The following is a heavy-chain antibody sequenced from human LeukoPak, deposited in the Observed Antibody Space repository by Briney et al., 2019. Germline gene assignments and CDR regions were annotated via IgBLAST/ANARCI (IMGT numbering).Heavy chain of an antibody. Sequence: SETLSLTCTVSGGSISSYYWSWIRQPPGKGLEWIGEINHSGSTNYNPSLKSRVTISVDTSKNQFSLKLSSVTAADTAVYYCARGHRNWEFAYWGQGTLVTVSS. CDR3: ARGHRNWEFAY. V-gene: IGHV4-34*01. J-gene: IGHJ4*02. CDR2: INHSGST. D-gene: IGHD7-27*01. CDR1: GGSISSYY.